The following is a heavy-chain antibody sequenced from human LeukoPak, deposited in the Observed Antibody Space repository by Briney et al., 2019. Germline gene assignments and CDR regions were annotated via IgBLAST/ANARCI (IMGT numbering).Heavy chain of an antibody. V-gene: IGHV3-21*01. Sequence: GGSLRLSCAASGFTFSSYSMNWVRQAPGKGLEWVSSISSSSSYIYYADSVKGRFTISRDNAKNSLYLQMNSLRAEDTAVYYCARDGGTSGYYYFDYWGQGSLVTVSS. CDR2: ISSSSSYI. D-gene: IGHD3-22*01. J-gene: IGHJ4*02. CDR3: ARDGGTSGYYYFDY. CDR1: GFTFSSYS.